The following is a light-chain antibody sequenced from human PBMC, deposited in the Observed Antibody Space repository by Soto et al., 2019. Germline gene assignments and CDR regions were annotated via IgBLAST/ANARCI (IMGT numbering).Light chain of an antibody. Sequence: DTVMTQSPVTLSVSPGGSVTLSCRASQDVISNLAWYQQKRGQAPRVLIYGASTRATGVPDRFSGSGSGTAFTLTITSLQSEDSAVYFCQQYYDWPRTFGQGTNVEIK. CDR1: QDVISN. V-gene: IGKV3-15*01. CDR2: GAS. CDR3: QQYYDWPRT. J-gene: IGKJ1*01.